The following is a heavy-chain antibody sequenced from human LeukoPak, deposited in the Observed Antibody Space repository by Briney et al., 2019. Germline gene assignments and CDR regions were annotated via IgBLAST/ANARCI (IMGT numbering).Heavy chain of an antibody. CDR1: GYSFSNYW. Sequence: GASLQISCKTSGYSFSNYWIGWVRQLPGKGLEWMGIIYPGDSDTRYSPSFQGQVTISADKSISTTYLQWGSLKASDTAMYYCARLPITFGGVVVKYYFDYWGQGTLVTVSS. J-gene: IGHJ4*02. V-gene: IGHV5-51*01. D-gene: IGHD3-16*02. CDR2: IYPGDSDT. CDR3: ARLPITFGGVVVKYYFDY.